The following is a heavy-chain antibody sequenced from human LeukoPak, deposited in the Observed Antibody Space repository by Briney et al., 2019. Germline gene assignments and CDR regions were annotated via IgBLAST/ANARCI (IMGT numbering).Heavy chain of an antibody. D-gene: IGHD4-17*01. CDR3: ARESPHDYGDYYFDH. J-gene: IGHJ4*02. V-gene: IGHV1-2*04. CDR2: INPNNGDT. Sequence: PQASVKVSCKASGYTFTSYGISWVRQAPGQGLEWMGSINPNNGDTNYGQKFQGWVTMTRDTSISTAYMELSRLRSDDTAIYYCARESPHDYGDYYFDHWGQGTLVTVPS. CDR1: GYTFTSYG.